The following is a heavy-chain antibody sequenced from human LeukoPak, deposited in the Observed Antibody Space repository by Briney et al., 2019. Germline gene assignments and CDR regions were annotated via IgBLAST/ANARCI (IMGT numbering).Heavy chain of an antibody. D-gene: IGHD6-25*01. V-gene: IGHV3-21*01. CDR3: ARDGSGFYLYNYMDV. CDR2: ISTVSTYT. Sequence: PGGSLRLSCAPSGFTFSDYSMNWVRQAPGKGLEWVASISTVSTYTFYADSVKGRFTISRDNVRNSMYLQMSSLGAEDKAVYYCARDGSGFYLYNYMDVWGKGTTVTVSS. J-gene: IGHJ6*03. CDR1: GFTFSDYS.